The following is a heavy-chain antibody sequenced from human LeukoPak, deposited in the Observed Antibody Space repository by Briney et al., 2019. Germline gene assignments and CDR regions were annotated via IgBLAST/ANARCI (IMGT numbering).Heavy chain of an antibody. Sequence: GGSLRLSCAASGFTFNNYWVHWVRQVPGKGLVWVSRINPAGSSTSYADSVKGRFTISRDNAKNTVYLQMNSLRVEDTAVYYCAKVAKYYYGSETYYFFEHWGQGTPVTASS. CDR2: INPAGSST. V-gene: IGHV3-74*01. CDR1: GFTFNNYW. D-gene: IGHD3-10*01. J-gene: IGHJ4*02. CDR3: AKVAKYYYGSETYYFFEH.